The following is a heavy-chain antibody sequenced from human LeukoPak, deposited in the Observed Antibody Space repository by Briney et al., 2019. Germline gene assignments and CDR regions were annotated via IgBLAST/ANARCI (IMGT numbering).Heavy chain of an antibody. Sequence: SETLSLTCTVSGGSISSGSYYWSWIRQPPGKGLEWIGSIYHSGSTYYNPSLKSRVTISVDTSKNQFSLKLSSVTAADTAVYYCAREEGGWLQHNWFDPWGQGTLVTVSS. CDR3: AREEGGWLQHNWFDP. V-gene: IGHV4-39*07. J-gene: IGHJ5*02. CDR2: IYHSGST. CDR1: GGSISSGSYY. D-gene: IGHD5-24*01.